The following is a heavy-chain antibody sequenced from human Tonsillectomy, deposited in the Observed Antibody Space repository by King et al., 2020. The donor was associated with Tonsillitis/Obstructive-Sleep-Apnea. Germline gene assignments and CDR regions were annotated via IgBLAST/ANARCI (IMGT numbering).Heavy chain of an antibody. V-gene: IGHV4-59*01. CDR3: AGSKGSGSYFDY. Sequence: MQLQESGPGLVKPSETMSLTCTVSGDSINSYYWSWLRQPPGKGLEWIGYISYSGNTNYNPSLKSRVTISIDTSKNQFSLKLRSVTAADTAVYYCAGSKGSGSYFDYWGQGTLVTVSS. CDR2: ISYSGNT. D-gene: IGHD3-3*01. CDR1: GDSINSYY. J-gene: IGHJ4*02.